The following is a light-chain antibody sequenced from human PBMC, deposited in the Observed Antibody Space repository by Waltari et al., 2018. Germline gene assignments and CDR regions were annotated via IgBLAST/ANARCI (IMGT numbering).Light chain of an antibody. J-gene: IGLJ1*01. Sequence: QSVLTQPPSASGTPGQRVTISCSGSSSNTGSKTVNWYQQLPGTAPKLLIFNNEDRPSGVPDRFSGSWSGTSASLAISGLQSDDEATYYCASWDGSLSGYVFGTGTRVTVL. CDR3: ASWDGSLSGYV. V-gene: IGLV1-44*01. CDR2: NNE. CDR1: SSNTGSKT.